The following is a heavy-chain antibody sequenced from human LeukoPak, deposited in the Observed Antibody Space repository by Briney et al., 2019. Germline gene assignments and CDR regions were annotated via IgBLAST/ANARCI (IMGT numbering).Heavy chain of an antibody. CDR1: GGSISSGDYY. CDR3: VRLVGGDIDY. D-gene: IGHD5-12*01. V-gene: IGHV4-30-4*01. CDR2: IYYSGST. Sequence: SQTLSLTCTVSGGSISSGDYYWSWIRQPPGKGLEWIGYIYYSGSTYYNPSLKSRVTISVDTSKNQFSLKLNSVTPEDTAVYFCVRLVGGDIDYWGQGTLVTVSS. J-gene: IGHJ4*02.